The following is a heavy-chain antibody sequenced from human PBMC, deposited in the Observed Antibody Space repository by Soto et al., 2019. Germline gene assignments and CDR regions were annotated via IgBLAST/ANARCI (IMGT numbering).Heavy chain of an antibody. V-gene: IGHV4-30-2*01. CDR1: GGSISSGGYA. D-gene: IGHD1-7*01. CDR2: IYHSGYT. Sequence: QLQLQESGSGLVKPSQTLSLTCAVSGGSISSGGYAWNWIRQPPGKGLEWIGYIYHSGYTSYNPSLKSRVTISVDKSKNQFSLKLSFVTAADPAVYYCARDSLTGNYFDPWGQGTLVTVSS. J-gene: IGHJ5*01. CDR3: ARDSLTGNYFDP.